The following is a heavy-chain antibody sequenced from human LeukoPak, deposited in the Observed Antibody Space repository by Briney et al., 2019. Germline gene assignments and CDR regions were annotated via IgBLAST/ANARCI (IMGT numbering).Heavy chain of an antibody. D-gene: IGHD2-15*01. CDR2: IYNSGST. J-gene: IGHJ3*02. V-gene: IGHV4-59*01. Sequence: SETLSLTCTVSGDSFSYFYWSWIRQPPGKGLEWIGYIYNSGSTNYNPSLKSRVTISLDTSKNQFSLKLSSVTAADTAVYYCARAGCSGGSCYKTTFDIWGQGTMVTVSS. CDR3: ARAGCSGGSCYKTTFDI. CDR1: GDSFSYFY.